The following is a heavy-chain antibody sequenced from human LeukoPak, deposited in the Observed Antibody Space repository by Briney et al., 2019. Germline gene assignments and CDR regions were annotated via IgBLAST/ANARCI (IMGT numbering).Heavy chain of an antibody. CDR2: IYYSGST. V-gene: IGHV4-31*03. D-gene: IGHD2-2*01. CDR1: GGSISSGGYY. Sequence: SETLSLTCTVSGGSISSGGYYWSWIRQHPGKGLECIGYIYYSGSTYYNPSLKSRVTISVDTSKNQFSLKLSSVTAADTAVYYCARRDSTPGSDAFDIWGQGTMVTVSS. J-gene: IGHJ3*02. CDR3: ARRDSTPGSDAFDI.